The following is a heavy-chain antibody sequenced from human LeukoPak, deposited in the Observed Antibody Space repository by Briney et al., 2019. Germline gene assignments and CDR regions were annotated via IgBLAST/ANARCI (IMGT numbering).Heavy chain of an antibody. J-gene: IGHJ4*02. V-gene: IGHV3-23*01. CDR1: GFTFNSYA. D-gene: IGHD6-6*01. CDR3: ARREYSSSPDY. Sequence: GGSLRLSCAASGFTFNSYAMTWVRQAPGKGLEWVSTISGLGGNTNHADSVKGRFTISRDNSENTLYLQMNSLRAEDTAVYYCARREYSSSPDYWGQGTLVTVSS. CDR2: ISGLGGNT.